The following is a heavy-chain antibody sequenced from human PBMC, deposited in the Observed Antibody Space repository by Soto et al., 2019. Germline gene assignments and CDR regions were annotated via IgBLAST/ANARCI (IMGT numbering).Heavy chain of an antibody. D-gene: IGHD5-12*01. CDR1: GFTFDDYA. CDR2: ISWNSGSI. Sequence: EVQLVESGGGLVQPGRSLRLSCAASGFTFDDYAIHWVRQAPGKGLEWVSGISWNSGSIGYADSVKGRFTISRDNAKNSLYLQMNSLRAEDTALYYCAKTKVATIWGNWFDPWGQGTLVTVSS. J-gene: IGHJ5*02. V-gene: IGHV3-9*01. CDR3: AKTKVATIWGNWFDP.